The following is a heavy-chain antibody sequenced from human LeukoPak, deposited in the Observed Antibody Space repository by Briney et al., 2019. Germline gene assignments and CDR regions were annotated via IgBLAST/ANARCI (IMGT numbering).Heavy chain of an antibody. J-gene: IGHJ4*02. D-gene: IGHD3-22*01. Sequence: GASVKVSCKASGYTFTSYGISWVRQAPGQGLEWMGWISAYNGNTNYAQKPQGRVTMTTDTSTSTAYMELRSLRSDDTAVYYCARDLIVVVNFDPPYFDYWGQGTLVTVSS. CDR3: ARDLIVVVNFDPPYFDY. V-gene: IGHV1-18*01. CDR2: ISAYNGNT. CDR1: GYTFTSYG.